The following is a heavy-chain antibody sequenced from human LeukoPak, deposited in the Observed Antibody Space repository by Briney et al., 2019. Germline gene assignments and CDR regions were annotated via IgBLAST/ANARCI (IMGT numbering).Heavy chain of an antibody. Sequence: GGSLRLSCAASGFTFSSYSMNWVRQAPGKGLEWVSYISSSSSTIYYADSVKGRFTISRENAKNSLYLQMNSLRAEDTAVYYCARQGGSYYGAFDIWGQGTMVTVSS. D-gene: IGHD1-26*01. J-gene: IGHJ3*02. CDR1: GFTFSSYS. CDR3: ARQGGSYYGAFDI. CDR2: ISSSSSTI. V-gene: IGHV3-48*01.